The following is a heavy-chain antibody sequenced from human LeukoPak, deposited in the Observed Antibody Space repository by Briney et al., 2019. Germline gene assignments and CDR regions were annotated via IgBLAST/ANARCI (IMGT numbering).Heavy chain of an antibody. Sequence: GESLKISCKGSGYKFPTYWIGWVRQMPGKGLEWMGIIYPGDSDTRYSPSFQGQVTISADKSISTAYLQWSSLKASDTAMYYCARRGYCSGTSCPFDYWGQGTLVTVSS. CDR2: IYPGDSDT. V-gene: IGHV5-51*01. CDR1: GYKFPTYW. CDR3: ARRGYCSGTSCPFDY. D-gene: IGHD2-2*01. J-gene: IGHJ4*02.